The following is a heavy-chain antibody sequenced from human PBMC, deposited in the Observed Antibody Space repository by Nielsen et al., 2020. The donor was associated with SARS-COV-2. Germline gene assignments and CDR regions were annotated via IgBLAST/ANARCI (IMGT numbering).Heavy chain of an antibody. J-gene: IGHJ6*02. V-gene: IGHV3-30*02. CDR1: GFIFRSYG. Sequence: GGSLRLSCAASGFIFRSYGMHWVRQAPGKGLEWVAFIRYDGSNKYYADSVKGRFTISRDNSKNTLYLQMNSLRAEDTAVYYCAKGVRTKMATYYYGMDVWGQGTTVTVSS. CDR3: AKGVRTKMATYYYGMDV. CDR2: IRYDGSNK. D-gene: IGHD5-24*01.